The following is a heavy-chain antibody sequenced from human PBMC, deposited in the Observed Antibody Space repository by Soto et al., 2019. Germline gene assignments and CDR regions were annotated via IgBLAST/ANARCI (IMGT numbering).Heavy chain of an antibody. J-gene: IGHJ4*02. CDR1: GFTFSSYE. V-gene: IGHV3-48*03. Sequence: GGSLRLSCAASGFTFSSYEMNWVRQAPGKGLEWVSYISSSGSTIYYADSVKGQFTISRDNAKNSLYLQMNSLRAEDTAVYYCARAEISYFDYWGQGTLDTVSS. CDR3: ARAEISYFDY. CDR2: ISSSGSTI.